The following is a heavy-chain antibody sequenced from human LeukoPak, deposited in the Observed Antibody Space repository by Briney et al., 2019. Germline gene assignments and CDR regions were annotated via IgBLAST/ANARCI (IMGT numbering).Heavy chain of an antibody. J-gene: IGHJ4*02. D-gene: IGHD4-17*01. CDR1: GFTFSSYS. CDR2: ISSSSSYI. CDR3: ARNAATTVTSSYDY. V-gene: IGHV3-21*01. Sequence: GGSLRLSCAASGFTFSSYSMNWVRQAPGKGLEWVSSISSSSSYIYYADSVKGRFTISGDNAKNSLYLQMNSLRAEDTAVYYCARNAATTVTSSYDYWGQGTLVTVSS.